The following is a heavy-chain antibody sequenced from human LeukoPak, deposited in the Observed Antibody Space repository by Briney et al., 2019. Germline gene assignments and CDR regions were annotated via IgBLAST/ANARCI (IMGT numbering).Heavy chain of an antibody. D-gene: IGHD3-10*01. V-gene: IGHV1-2*06. J-gene: IGHJ4*02. CDR2: INPNSGGT. CDR1: GYTFTGYY. Sequence: ASVKVSCKASGYTFTGYYMHWVRQAPGQGLEWMGRINPNSGGTNYAQKLQGRVTMTRDTSISTAYMELSRLRSDDTAVYYCASLWFGEFYDYYFDYWGQGTLVTVSS. CDR3: ASLWFGEFYDYYFDY.